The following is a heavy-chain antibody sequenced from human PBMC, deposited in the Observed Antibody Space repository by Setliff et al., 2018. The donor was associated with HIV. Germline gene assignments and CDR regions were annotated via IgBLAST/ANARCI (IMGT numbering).Heavy chain of an antibody. CDR1: GGSLSGTNYY. V-gene: IGHV4-39*02. CDR2: MYYPGSDTT. CDR3: ARDLEVAGPLNSAFNI. D-gene: IGHD6-19*01. Sequence: SETLSLTCTVSGGSLSGTNYYWGWIRRPPGKGLEWIASMYYPGSDTTYYNPSLKSRVTISVDMSKNQFSLKMNFMTAADTAIYYCARDLEVAGPLNSAFNIWGQGTMVTVSS. J-gene: IGHJ3*02.